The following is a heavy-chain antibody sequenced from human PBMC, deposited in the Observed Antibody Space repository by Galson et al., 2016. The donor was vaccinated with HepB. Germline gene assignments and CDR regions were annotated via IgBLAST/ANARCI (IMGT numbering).Heavy chain of an antibody. CDR3: ATGRATIIQVDY. V-gene: IGHV4-39*01. D-gene: IGHD5-12*01. CDR2: IYYSGST. J-gene: IGHJ4*02. Sequence: ATLSLTCTVSGGSISSTSYYWGWIRQPPGKGLEWIGSIYYSGSTYYNPSLPSRVTISVDTSKNQFSLKLSSVTAADTAVYYCATGRATIIQVDYWGQGSLVTVSS. CDR1: GGSISSTSYY.